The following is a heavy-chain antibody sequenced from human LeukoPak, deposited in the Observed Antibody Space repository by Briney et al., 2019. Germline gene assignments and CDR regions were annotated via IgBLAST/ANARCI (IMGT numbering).Heavy chain of an antibody. J-gene: IGHJ5*02. V-gene: IGHV6-1*01. CDR1: GDSVSSNSVT. Sequence: SQTLSLTCAISGDSVSSNSVTWNWIRQSPSRGLEWLGRTYYRSTWYNDYAVSVRGRITVSPDTSKNQFSLHLNSVTPEDTAVYYCARRLTQYDCFDPWGQGILVTVSS. CDR2: TYYRSTWYN. CDR3: ARRLTQYDCFDP. D-gene: IGHD2-2*01.